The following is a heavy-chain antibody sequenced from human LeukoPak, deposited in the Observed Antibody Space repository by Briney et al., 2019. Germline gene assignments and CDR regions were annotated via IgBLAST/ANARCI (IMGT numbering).Heavy chain of an antibody. V-gene: IGHV4-59*01. CDR1: GGSLSSYY. CDR3: AREGFWSGSFDY. Sequence: SETLSLTCTVSGGSLSSYYWSWIRQPPAKGLEWIGYIYYSGSTNYNPSLKSRVTISVDTSKNQFSLKLSSVTAADTAVYYCAREGFWSGSFDYWGQGTLVTVSS. J-gene: IGHJ4*02. CDR2: IYYSGST. D-gene: IGHD3-3*01.